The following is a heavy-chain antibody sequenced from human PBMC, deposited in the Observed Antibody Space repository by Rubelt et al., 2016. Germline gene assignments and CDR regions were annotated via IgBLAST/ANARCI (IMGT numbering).Heavy chain of an antibody. CDR2: ISSSSGTI. D-gene: IGHD3-3*01. J-gene: IGHJ6*02. V-gene: IGHV3-48*02. Sequence: GAGGDLVQPGGSLRLSCAASGFTFSSYSMNWVRQAPGKGLEWVSYISSSSGTIYYADFVKGRFTIPRVNAENSLYLQMNSLRDEDTAVYYCASGPITICGVVIRYYYGMDVWGQGTTVTVSS. CDR1: GFTFSSYS. CDR3: ASGPITICGVVIRYYYGMDV.